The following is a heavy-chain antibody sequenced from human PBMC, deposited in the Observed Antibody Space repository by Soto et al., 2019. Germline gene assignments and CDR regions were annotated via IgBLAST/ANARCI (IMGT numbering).Heavy chain of an antibody. CDR3: ARGGGDCYSALCTVDY. J-gene: IGHJ4*02. CDR1: GYSFTSYC. V-gene: IGHV5-51*01. Sequence: GESLKISSKGSGYSFTSYCIGCVRKIPGKGLEWMGIIYPGDSDTRYSPSFQGQVTISADKSISTAYLQWSSLKASDTAMYYCARGGGDCYSALCTVDYWGQGTLVTVSS. CDR2: IYPGDSDT. D-gene: IGHD2-21*02.